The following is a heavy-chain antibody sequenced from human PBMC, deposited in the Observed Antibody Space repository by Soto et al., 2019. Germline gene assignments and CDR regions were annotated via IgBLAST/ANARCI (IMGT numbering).Heavy chain of an antibody. CDR2: ISGSGGST. J-gene: IGHJ6*02. CDR1: GFTFSSYA. D-gene: IGHD5-12*01. CDR3: AKGGPSLSYYYYGMDV. V-gene: IGHV3-23*01. Sequence: GGSLRLSCAPSGFTFSSYAMSWVRQAPGKGLEWVSAISGSGGSTYYADPVKGRFTISRDNSKNTLYLQMNSLRAEDTAVYYCAKGGPSLSYYYYGMDVWGQGTTVTVS.